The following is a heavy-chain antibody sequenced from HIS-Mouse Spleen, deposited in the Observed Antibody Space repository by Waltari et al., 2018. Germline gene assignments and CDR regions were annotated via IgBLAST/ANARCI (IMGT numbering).Heavy chain of an antibody. CDR1: GYTFTGYY. J-gene: IGHJ4*02. CDR3: AREDSWGKTLVGATLDY. D-gene: IGHD1-26*01. CDR2: INPNSGGT. V-gene: IGHV1-2*02. Sequence: QVQLVQSGAEVKKPGASVKVSCKASGYTFTGYYMHWVRQAPGQGLEWMGWINPNSGGTNYAQKFQGRVTMTRDTSISTAYMELSRLRSDDTAVYYCAREDSWGKTLVGATLDYWGQGTLVTVSS.